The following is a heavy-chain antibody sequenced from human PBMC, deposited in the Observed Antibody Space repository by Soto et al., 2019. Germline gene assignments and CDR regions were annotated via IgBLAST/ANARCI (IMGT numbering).Heavy chain of an antibody. V-gene: IGHV1-58*01. D-gene: IGHD1-26*01. CDR3: AADTGIVGAPGAFDI. CDR1: GFTFTSSA. Sequence: GASVKVSGKASGFTFTSSAVQWVRQARGQRLEWIGWIVVGSGNTNYAQKFQERVTITRDMSTSTAYMELSSLRSEDTAVYYCAADTGIVGAPGAFDIWGQGTMVTVSS. J-gene: IGHJ3*02. CDR2: IVVGSGNT.